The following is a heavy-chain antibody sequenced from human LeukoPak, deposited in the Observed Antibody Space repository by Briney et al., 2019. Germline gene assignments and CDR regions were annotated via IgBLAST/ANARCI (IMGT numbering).Heavy chain of an antibody. D-gene: IGHD2-2*01. CDR1: GFTFSSYA. CDR2: ISYDGSNK. CDR3: ARGELEYQLLEKRDYYYMDV. Sequence: GGSLRLSCAASGFTFSSYAMHWVRQAPGKGLEWVAVISYDGSNKYYADSVKGRFTISRDNSKNTLYLQMNSLRAEDTAVYYCARGELEYQLLEKRDYYYMDVWGKGTTVTVSS. V-gene: IGHV3-30-3*01. J-gene: IGHJ6*03.